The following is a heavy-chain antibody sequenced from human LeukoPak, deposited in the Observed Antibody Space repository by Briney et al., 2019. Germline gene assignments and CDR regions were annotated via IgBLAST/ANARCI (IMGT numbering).Heavy chain of an antibody. CDR1: GGSFSGYY. J-gene: IGHJ4*02. D-gene: IGHD6-13*01. CDR3: AREVAAAVYYFDF. Sequence: SETLSLTCAVYGGSFSGYYWSWIRQPPGKGLEWIGEINHSGSTNYNPSLKSRVTISIDTSKNQFSLRLSSATVADTAVYYCAREVAAAVYYFDFWGQGALVTVSS. V-gene: IGHV4-34*09. CDR2: INHSGST.